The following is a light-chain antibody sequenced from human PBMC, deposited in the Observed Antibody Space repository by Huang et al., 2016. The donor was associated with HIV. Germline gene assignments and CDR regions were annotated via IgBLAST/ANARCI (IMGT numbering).Light chain of an antibody. CDR3: QQSDSLPYT. CDR1: QDIRKY. V-gene: IGKV1-33*01. CDR2: DAS. J-gene: IGKJ2*01. Sequence: DIKMTQSPSSLSASVGDRVTITCQASQDIRKYLNWYQQKPGKAPNLLIYDASNLQTGVPSRVGGGGSGTDFTFTISSLQPEDIATYYCQQSDSLPYTFGQGTKLEIK.